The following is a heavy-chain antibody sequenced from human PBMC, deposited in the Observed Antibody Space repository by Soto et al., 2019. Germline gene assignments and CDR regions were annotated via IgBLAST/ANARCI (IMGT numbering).Heavy chain of an antibody. V-gene: IGHV3-9*01. J-gene: IGHJ5*01. CDR1: GFSFGDYG. Sequence: EVQLVESGGGLVQPGRSLRLTCAASGFSFGDYGMHWVRHTPGKGLEWVSGIGWNGATVVYANSVKGRFTASRDNAKNSLYLQMNSLRPEDTALYYCGKEMQSLALTVQIDSWGQGTLVNVSS. D-gene: IGHD6-19*01. CDR3: GKEMQSLALTVQIDS. CDR2: IGWNGATV.